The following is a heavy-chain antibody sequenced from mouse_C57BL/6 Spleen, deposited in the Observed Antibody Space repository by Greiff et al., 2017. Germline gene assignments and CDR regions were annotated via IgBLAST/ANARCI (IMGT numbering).Heavy chain of an antibody. CDR3: ARDRGLFDY. J-gene: IGHJ2*01. CDR2: ISYDGSN. V-gene: IGHV3-6*01. D-gene: IGHD3-3*01. CDR1: GYSITSGYY. Sequence: VQLKESGPGLVKPSQSLSLTCSVTGYSITSGYYWNWIRQFPGNKLEWMGYISYDGSNNYNPSLKNRISITRDTSKNQFFLKLNSVTTEDTATYYCARDRGLFDYWGQGTTLTVSS.